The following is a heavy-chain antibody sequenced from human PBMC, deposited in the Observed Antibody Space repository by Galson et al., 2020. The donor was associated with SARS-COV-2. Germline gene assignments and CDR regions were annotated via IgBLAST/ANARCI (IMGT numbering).Heavy chain of an antibody. J-gene: IGHJ3*02. CDR2: IYYSGGT. CDR3: ARHHPRPLVGATMHAFDI. D-gene: IGHD1-26*01. Sequence: SETLSLTCTVSGGSISSSSYYWGWIRQPPGKGLEWIGSIYYSGGTYYNPSLKSRVTISVDTSKNQFSLKLSSVTAADTAVYYCARHHPRPLVGATMHAFDIWGQGTMVTVSS. V-gene: IGHV4-39*01. CDR1: GGSISSSSYY.